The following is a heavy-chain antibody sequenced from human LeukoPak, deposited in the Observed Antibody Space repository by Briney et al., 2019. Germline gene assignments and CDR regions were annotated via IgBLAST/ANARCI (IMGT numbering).Heavy chain of an antibody. V-gene: IGHV4-39*01. J-gene: IGHJ4*02. Sequence: SETLSLTCTVSGGSINGSSYYWGWIRQPPGKGLEWIGSIYYSGSTYYNPSLKSRVTISVDTSKNQFSLQLNSVTAADTAVYYCVRHDGRSGGTMGALDSWGQGSLVTVSS. D-gene: IGHD4-23*01. CDR1: GGSINGSSYY. CDR2: IYYSGST. CDR3: VRHDGRSGGTMGALDS.